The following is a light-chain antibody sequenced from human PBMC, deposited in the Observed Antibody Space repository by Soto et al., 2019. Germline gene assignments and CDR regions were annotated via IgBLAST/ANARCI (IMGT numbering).Light chain of an antibody. V-gene: IGLV1-40*01. CDR2: GNS. CDR3: NSYAGSNNLV. CDR1: SSNIGAGYD. Sequence: QSVLTQPPSVSGAPGQRVTISCTGSSSNIGAGYDVHWYQQLPGTDPKLLIYGNSNRPSGVPDRFSGSKSGTSASLAITGLQADDDADYYCNSYAGSNNLVFGGGTKLTVL. J-gene: IGLJ3*02.